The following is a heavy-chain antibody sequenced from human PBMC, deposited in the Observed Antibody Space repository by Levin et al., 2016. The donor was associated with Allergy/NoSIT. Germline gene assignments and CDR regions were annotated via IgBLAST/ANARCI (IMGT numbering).Heavy chain of an antibody. CDR3: AKHRGRDGDPPFFDH. D-gene: IGHD2-21*02. CDR1: GFTFSSYA. J-gene: IGHJ4*02. Sequence: LSLTCAASGFTFSSYAMSWVRLAPGRRPEWVAAIAGSTGSIYYTDSVKGRFTTSRDNFKNTVDLQMSSLRADDTAVYYCAKHRGRDGDPPFFDHWGPGTLVTVSS. CDR2: IAGSTGSI. V-gene: IGHV3-23*01.